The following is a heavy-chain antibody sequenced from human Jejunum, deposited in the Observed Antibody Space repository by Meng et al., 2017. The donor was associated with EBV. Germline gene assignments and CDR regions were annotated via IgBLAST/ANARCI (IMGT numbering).Heavy chain of an antibody. CDR1: GDSIDSRNW. V-gene: IGHV4-4*02. CDR2: IYYSGST. CDR3: VRGGDYCLVY. D-gene: IGHD2-21*02. J-gene: IGHJ4*02. Sequence: GQLQVSGPGWVKPSGTRSLPCAVSGDSIDSRNWWSWVRQSPERGLEWIGEIYYSGSTNYNPSLKSRVTILVDRSENHFSLHLSSVTAADTAVDYCVRGGDYCLVYWGQGTLVTVSS.